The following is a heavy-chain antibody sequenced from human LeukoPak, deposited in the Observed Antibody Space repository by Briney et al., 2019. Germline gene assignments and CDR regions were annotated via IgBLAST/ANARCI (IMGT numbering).Heavy chain of an antibody. CDR1: GGSISSYY. CDR2: IYYSGST. CDR3: ARGDYSSSWYVLDY. D-gene: IGHD6-13*01. J-gene: IGHJ4*02. V-gene: IGHV4-59*08. Sequence: SETLSLTCTVSGGSISSYYWSWIRQPPAQGQEWIGYIYYSGSTNYNPSLKSRVTISVDTSKNQFSLKLSSVTAADTAVYYCARGDYSSSWYVLDYWGRGTLVTVSS.